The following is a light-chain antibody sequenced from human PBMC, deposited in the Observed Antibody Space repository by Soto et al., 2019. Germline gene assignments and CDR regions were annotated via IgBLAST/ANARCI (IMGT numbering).Light chain of an antibody. Sequence: QSVLTQPPSVSGAPGQRVTISCTGSSSNIGAGYDVHWYQQLPGKAPKLLIYGVTKRPSGVPDRFSGSKSGNTASLTVSGLQTEDEAYYYCNSYAGSNIYVFGTGTKLTVL. CDR3: NSYAGSNIYV. V-gene: IGLV1-40*01. CDR2: GVT. CDR1: SSNIGAGYD. J-gene: IGLJ1*01.